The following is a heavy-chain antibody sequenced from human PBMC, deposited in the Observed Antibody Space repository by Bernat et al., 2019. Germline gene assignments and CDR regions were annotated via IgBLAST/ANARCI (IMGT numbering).Heavy chain of an antibody. CDR3: ARGSSGWYLGECFDY. Sequence: EVQLVESGGGLVKPGGSLRLSCAASGFTFSSYSMNWVRQAPGKGLEWVSYISSSSSTIYYADSVKGRFTISRDNAKNSLYLQMNSLRDEDTAVYYCARGSSGWYLGECFDYWGQGTLVTVSS. CDR1: GFTFSSYS. V-gene: IGHV3-48*02. CDR2: ISSSSSTI. D-gene: IGHD6-19*01. J-gene: IGHJ4*02.